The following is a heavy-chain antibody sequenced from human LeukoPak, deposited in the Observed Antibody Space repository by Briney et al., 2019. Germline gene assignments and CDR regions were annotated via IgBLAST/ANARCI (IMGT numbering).Heavy chain of an antibody. D-gene: IGHD6-6*01. CDR2: VYYTGST. J-gene: IGHJ4*02. V-gene: IGHV4-59*08. CDR1: GGSVSNYY. Sequence: ETLSLTCTVSGGSVSNYYWSWIRQPPGKGLEWIGYVYYTGSTNYNPSLKSRVTMFEDKSKNQFSLRLYSVTVADTAVYYCARHFAYSSSSYFDYWGRGSLVTVSS. CDR3: ARHFAYSSSSYFDY.